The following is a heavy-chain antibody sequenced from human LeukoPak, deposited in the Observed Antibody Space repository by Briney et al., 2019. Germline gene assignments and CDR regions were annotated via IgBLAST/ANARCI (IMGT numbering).Heavy chain of an antibody. CDR1: GFTFSSYW. V-gene: IGHV3-7*01. Sequence: TGGSLRLSCAASGFTFSSYWMSWVRQAPGKGLEWVANIKQDGSEEYYVDSVKGRFTISRDNAKNSLYLQMNSLRAEDTAVYYCASSGVVAATDYWGQGTLVTVSS. D-gene: IGHD2-15*01. CDR2: IKQDGSEE. CDR3: ASSGVVAATDY. J-gene: IGHJ4*02.